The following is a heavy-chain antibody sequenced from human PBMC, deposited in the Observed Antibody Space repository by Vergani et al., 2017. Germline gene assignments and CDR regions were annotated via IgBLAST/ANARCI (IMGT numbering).Heavy chain of an antibody. D-gene: IGHD2/OR15-2a*01. CDR2: INHSGST. J-gene: IGHJ6*03. CDR1: GGSFSGYY. Sequence: QVQLQQWGAGLLKPSETLSLTCAVYGGSFSGYYWSWIRQPPGKGLEWIGEINHSGSTNYNPSLKSRVTISVDTSKNQFSRKLSSVTAADTAVYYCARANRNRRGTYYYYYMDVWGKGTTVTVSS. V-gene: IGHV4-34*01. CDR3: ARANRNRRGTYYYYYMDV.